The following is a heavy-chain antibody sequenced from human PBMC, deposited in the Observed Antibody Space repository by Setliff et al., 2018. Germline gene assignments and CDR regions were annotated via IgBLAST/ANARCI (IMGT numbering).Heavy chain of an antibody. CDR2: ITHDGSKT. CDR3: AKRGPYCSGGTCHYYFDY. D-gene: IGHD2-15*01. CDR1: GFTFNTYW. Sequence: GGSLRLSCAGSGFTFNTYWMTWVRQAPGKGLEWVASITHDGSKTYILDSVKGRFTISRDNTKNSLYLQMNSLRAEDTAVYYCAKRGPYCSGGTCHYYFDYWGQGTLVTVSS. V-gene: IGHV3-7*01. J-gene: IGHJ4*02.